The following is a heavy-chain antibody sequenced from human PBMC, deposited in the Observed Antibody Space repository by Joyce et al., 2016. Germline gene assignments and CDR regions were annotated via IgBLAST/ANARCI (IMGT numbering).Heavy chain of an antibody. CDR1: GFIFSSKE. V-gene: IGHV3-48*03. CDR2: LSRSGVLI. CDR3: ANPSCAV. Sequence: EVQLVESGGGLVQPGGSLILSCAASGFIFSSKEVNWFVQAPGEGVEWIAFLSRSGVLIHYADSVMRPFTISRDNVGMSGYLQTESLRDEDAAMYYCANPSCAVWGQGGLVTVAS. J-gene: IGHJ4*02.